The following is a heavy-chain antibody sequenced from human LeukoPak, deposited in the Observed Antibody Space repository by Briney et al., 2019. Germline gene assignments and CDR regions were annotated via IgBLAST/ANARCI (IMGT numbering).Heavy chain of an antibody. CDR2: ISSSGSTI. J-gene: IGHJ4*02. CDR3: ARETLYSDYEGNYIDY. D-gene: IGHD4-11*01. Sequence: TGGSLRLSCAAPGFTFTNYEMIWVRQAPGKGLEWISYISSSGSTIYYADSVKGRFTMSRDNAKNSVHLQMNSLRAEDTAVYYCARETLYSDYEGNYIDYWGQGTLVTVSS. CDR1: GFTFTNYE. V-gene: IGHV3-48*03.